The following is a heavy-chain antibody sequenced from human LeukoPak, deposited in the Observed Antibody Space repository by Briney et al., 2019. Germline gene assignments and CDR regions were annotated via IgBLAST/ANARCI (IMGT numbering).Heavy chain of an antibody. Sequence: GGSLRLSCAASGFTFSSYAMHWVRQAPSKGLEWVAVISYDGSNKYYADSVKGRFTISRDNSKNTLYLQMSSLRAEDTAVYYCASPGSYWNNWFDPWGQGTLVTVSS. J-gene: IGHJ5*02. D-gene: IGHD1-26*01. CDR2: ISYDGSNK. V-gene: IGHV3-30*04. CDR3: ASPGSYWNNWFDP. CDR1: GFTFSSYA.